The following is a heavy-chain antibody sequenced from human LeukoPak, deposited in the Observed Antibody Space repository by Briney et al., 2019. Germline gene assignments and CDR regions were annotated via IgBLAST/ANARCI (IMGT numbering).Heavy chain of an antibody. Sequence: GGSLRLSCAASGCTVSSNYMSWVRQPPGKGLEWVSIIYSGGTTFYADSVKGRFTISRDNSKNTLYLQMNGLRAEDTAVYYCAGSGNYELFDYWGQGTLVTVSS. V-gene: IGHV3-53*01. CDR1: GCTVSSNY. D-gene: IGHD1-26*01. J-gene: IGHJ4*02. CDR3: AGSGNYELFDY. CDR2: IYSGGTT.